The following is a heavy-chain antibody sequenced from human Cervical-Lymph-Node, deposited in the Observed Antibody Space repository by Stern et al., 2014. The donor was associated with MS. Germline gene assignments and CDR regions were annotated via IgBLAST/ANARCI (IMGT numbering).Heavy chain of an antibody. CDR2: IHPNSGGT. CDR3: ARGSGTAYDLRGDY. D-gene: IGHD3-3*01. J-gene: IGHJ4*01. CDR1: CYIFTDYY. V-gene: IGHV1-2*02. Sequence: DQLVESGAEARAPGASMKASCKASCYIFTDYYLHWVRPAPGQELEWLGWIHPNSGGTNYAQNVQGRVTMTRDTSISTAYMELRWLGSADTAVYYCARGSGTAYDLRGDYWGQGTLVTVSS.